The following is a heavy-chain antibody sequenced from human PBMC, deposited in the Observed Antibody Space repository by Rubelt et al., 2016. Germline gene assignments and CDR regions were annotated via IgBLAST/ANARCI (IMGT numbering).Heavy chain of an antibody. CDR1: GGYFSGYY. J-gene: IGHJ4*02. CDR3: ARGVGSRDGYNYCMFNY. V-gene: IGHV4-34*01. D-gene: IGHD5-24*01. CDR2: IKHSGRT. Sequence: QVQLQQWGAGLLKSSETLSLICAVYGGYFSGYYWTWIRQPPGKGLVWIGEIKHSGRTKYNPSPKRQVPIPVDTSKSQFSLMSSSVTAADTAVYYCARGVGSRDGYNYCMFNYWGQGTLVTVSS.